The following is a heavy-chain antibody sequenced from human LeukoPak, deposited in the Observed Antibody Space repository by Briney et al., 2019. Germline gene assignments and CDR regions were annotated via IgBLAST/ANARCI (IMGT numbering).Heavy chain of an antibody. V-gene: IGHV4-31*03. J-gene: IGHJ4*02. CDR1: GGSISSGGYY. Sequence: PSQTLSLTCTVSGGSISSGGYYWSWLRQHPGQGLEWIGYIYYSGSTYYNPSLKSRVTISVDTSKNQFSLKLSSVTAADTAVYYCARGSSYYYHYDYWGQGTLVTVSS. D-gene: IGHD3-22*01. CDR3: ARGSSYYYHYDY. CDR2: IYYSGST.